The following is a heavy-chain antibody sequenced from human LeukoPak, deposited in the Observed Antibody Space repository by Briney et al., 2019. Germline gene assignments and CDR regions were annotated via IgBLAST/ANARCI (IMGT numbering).Heavy chain of an antibody. V-gene: IGHV3-23*01. CDR3: AKGGKWDVTPFDY. J-gene: IGHJ4*02. D-gene: IGHD1-26*01. CDR2: ISPDGRDT. Sequence: SRISPDGRDTIYADSVKGRFTISRDNSKNTLYLQVNSLRAEDTAVYYCAKGGKWDVTPFDYWGQGTLVTVSS.